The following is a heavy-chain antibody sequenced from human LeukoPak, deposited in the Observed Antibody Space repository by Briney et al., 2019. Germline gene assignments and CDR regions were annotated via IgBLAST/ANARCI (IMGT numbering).Heavy chain of an antibody. D-gene: IGHD2-8*02. CDR1: GYTFTSYD. CDR3: ARGALVGPMSWNWFDP. J-gene: IGHJ5*02. CDR2: MNPNSGNT. V-gene: IGHV1-8*01. Sequence: ASVKVSCKASGYTFTSYDINWVRQATGQGLEWMGWMNPNSGNTGYAQKFQGRVTITADKSTSTAYMELSSLRSEDTAVYYCARGALVGPMSWNWFDPWGQGTLVTVSS.